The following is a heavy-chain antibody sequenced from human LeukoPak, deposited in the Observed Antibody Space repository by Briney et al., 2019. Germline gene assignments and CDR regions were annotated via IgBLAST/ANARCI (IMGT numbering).Heavy chain of an antibody. D-gene: IGHD6-13*01. V-gene: IGHV3-7*03. CDR2: IKQDGSEK. CDR1: GFTFSSYW. Sequence: GGSLRLSCAASGFTFSSYWMSWVRQAPGKGLEWVANIKQDGSEKYYVDSVKGRFTISRDNSKNTLYLQMNSLRAEDTAVYYCAKEHSSSWYVFDYWGQGTLVTVSS. CDR3: AKEHSSSWYVFDY. J-gene: IGHJ4*02.